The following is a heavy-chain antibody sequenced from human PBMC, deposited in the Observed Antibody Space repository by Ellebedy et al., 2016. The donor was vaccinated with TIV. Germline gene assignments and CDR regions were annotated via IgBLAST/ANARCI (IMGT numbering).Heavy chain of an antibody. D-gene: IGHD1-26*01. Sequence: GGSLRLXXVASGFAFVTHDMTWVRQAPGKGLEWVSDFIFPTDTTNYADSVKGRFTMSRDDAENSLYLQMNSLRDEDTAAYYCARGGAGFDSMNRELSFDSWGQGTLVTVSS. V-gene: IGHV3-48*02. CDR3: ARGGAGFDSMNRELSFDS. CDR2: FIFPTDTT. CDR1: GFAFVTHD. J-gene: IGHJ4*02.